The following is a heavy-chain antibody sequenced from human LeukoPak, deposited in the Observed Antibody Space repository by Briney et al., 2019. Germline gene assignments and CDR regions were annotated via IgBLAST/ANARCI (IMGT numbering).Heavy chain of an antibody. CDR1: GFTVSSYC. V-gene: IGHV3-21*01. CDR3: ARATGYDATFDY. Sequence: PGGSLRPSYAASGFTVSSYCVNRVRQARGKGLEWVSSISSSSNYIYYADSMKGRFTISRDNAKNSLYLQMDSLRAEDTAVYFCARATGYDATFDYWGQGTLVTVSS. J-gene: IGHJ4*02. CDR2: ISSSSNYI. D-gene: IGHD6-13*01.